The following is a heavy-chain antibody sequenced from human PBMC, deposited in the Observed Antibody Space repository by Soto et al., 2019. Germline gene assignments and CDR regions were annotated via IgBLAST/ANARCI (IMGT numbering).Heavy chain of an antibody. J-gene: IGHJ5*02. CDR1: GGSISTSRSY. V-gene: IGHV4-39*01. CDR2: IFYSGST. Sequence: SETLSLTCSVSGGSISTSRSYWAWIRQPPGKGLEWLANIFYSGSTFYNPSLASRVSVSVDTSKNEFSLKLRSVTAADTAVYYCARQPTTGDTDLWFDPWGQGTLVTRLL. CDR3: ARQPTTGDTDLWFDP. D-gene: IGHD2-21*01.